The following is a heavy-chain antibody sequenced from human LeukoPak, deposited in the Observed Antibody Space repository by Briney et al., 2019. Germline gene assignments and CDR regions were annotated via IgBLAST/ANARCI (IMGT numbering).Heavy chain of an antibody. Sequence: GASVKVSCKASGYSFTGYYMHWVRQAPGQGLEWMGWINPNSGGTKYAQKFKGRVTMTRDTSISTAYMELSRLKSNDTAVYYCARTNGGYEYNWGQGTRVIVSS. J-gene: IGHJ4*02. CDR2: INPNSGGT. D-gene: IGHD5-12*01. CDR3: ARTNGGYEYN. CDR1: GYSFTGYY. V-gene: IGHV1-2*02.